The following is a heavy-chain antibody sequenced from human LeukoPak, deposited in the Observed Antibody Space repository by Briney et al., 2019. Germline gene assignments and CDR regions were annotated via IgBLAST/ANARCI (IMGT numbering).Heavy chain of an antibody. J-gene: IGHJ4*02. CDR2: IPYDGSNK. CDR3: AKTGGSRDAFNGMADY. Sequence: PGGSLRLSCAASGFTFSTYGFHWVRQAPGKGLEWVAVIPYDGSNKYYADSVKGRFTISRDNSKNTLYLQMNSLRAEDTAVYYCAKTGGSRDAFNGMADYWGQGTLVTVSS. CDR1: GFTFSTYG. D-gene: IGHD5-24*01. V-gene: IGHV3-30*18.